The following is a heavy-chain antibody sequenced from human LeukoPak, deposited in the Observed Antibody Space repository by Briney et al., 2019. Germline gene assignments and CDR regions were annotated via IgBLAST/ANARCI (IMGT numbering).Heavy chain of an antibody. CDR1: GLNFNDYW. CDR2: IKRDGSEE. V-gene: IGHV3-7*01. Sequence: GGSLRLSCAASGLNFNDYWMGWVRHPPGKGLEWVANIKRDGSEENYVDSVSGRFTTSTDSAKNTLDLQMNSLRAEDTAVYYCTRDERWGQRALVTVSS. CDR3: TRDER. J-gene: IGHJ4*02.